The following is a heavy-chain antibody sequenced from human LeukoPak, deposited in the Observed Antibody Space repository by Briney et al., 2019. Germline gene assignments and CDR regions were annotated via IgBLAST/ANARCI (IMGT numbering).Heavy chain of an antibody. D-gene: IGHD5-24*01. J-gene: IGHJ4*02. CDR2: ISSSSSSYI. Sequence: WGSLRLSCAASGFTFRSYSMNWVRQAPGKGLEWVSSISSSSSSYIYYADSVKGRFTISRDNAKNSLYLQMNSLRAEDTAVYYCARSGRDGYNYSDYWGQGTLVTVSS. CDR3: ARSGRDGYNYSDY. V-gene: IGHV3-21*01. CDR1: GFTFRSYS.